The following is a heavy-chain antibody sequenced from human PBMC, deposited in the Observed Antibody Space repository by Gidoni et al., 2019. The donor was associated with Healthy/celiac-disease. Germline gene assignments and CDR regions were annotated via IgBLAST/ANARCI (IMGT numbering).Heavy chain of an antibody. Sequence: QVQPAQSGAEVKKPGSSVKDTCKASGGTFSSYAISWVRQAPGQGLEWMGGIIPIFGTANYAQKFQGRVTITADESTSTAYMELSSLRSEDTAVYYCAREGGATVTRDDAFDIWGQGTMVTVSS. CDR2: IIPIFGTA. V-gene: IGHV1-69*01. CDR3: AREGGATVTRDDAFDI. J-gene: IGHJ3*02. CDR1: GGTFSSYA. D-gene: IGHD4-17*01.